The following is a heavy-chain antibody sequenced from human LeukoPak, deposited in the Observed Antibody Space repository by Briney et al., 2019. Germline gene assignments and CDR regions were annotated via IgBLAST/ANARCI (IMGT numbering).Heavy chain of an antibody. CDR1: GFTFSSYS. CDR2: ISSSGSYI. Sequence: GGSLRLSCAASGFTFSSYSMNWVRQAPGKGLEWVSSISSSGSYIYYADSVKGRFTISRDNAKNSLYLQMNSLRAEDTAVYYCARDESPSYYDFWSGYYKDTAYFDYWGQGTLVTVSS. V-gene: IGHV3-21*01. D-gene: IGHD3-3*01. J-gene: IGHJ4*02. CDR3: ARDESPSYYDFWSGYYKDTAYFDY.